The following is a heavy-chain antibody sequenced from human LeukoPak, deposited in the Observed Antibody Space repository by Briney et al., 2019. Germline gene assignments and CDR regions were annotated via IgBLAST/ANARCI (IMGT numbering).Heavy chain of an antibody. CDR3: AVLRSGGSRIDY. CDR1: GYTFTGYY. V-gene: IGHV1-2*06. Sequence: ASVKVSCKASGYTFTGYYMQWVRQAPGQGLEWMGRINPNSGGTNYAQKFQGRVTMTRDTSISTAYMELSRLRSDDTAVYYCAVLRSGGSRIDYWGQGTLVTVSS. D-gene: IGHD2-15*01. CDR2: INPNSGGT. J-gene: IGHJ4*02.